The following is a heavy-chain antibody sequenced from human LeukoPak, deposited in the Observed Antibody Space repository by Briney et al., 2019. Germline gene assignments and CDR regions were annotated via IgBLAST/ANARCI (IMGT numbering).Heavy chain of an antibody. V-gene: IGHV4-34*01. J-gene: IGHJ4*02. CDR1: GGSFSGYY. Sequence: KPSETLSLTCAVYGGSFSGYYWSWIRQPPGKGLEWIGEINHSGSTNYNPSLKSRVTISVDTSKNQFSLKLSSVTAADTAVYYCASGISLLLWFREWGSYFDYWGQGTLVTVSS. CDR2: INHSGST. CDR3: ASGISLLLWFREWGSYFDY. D-gene: IGHD3-10*01.